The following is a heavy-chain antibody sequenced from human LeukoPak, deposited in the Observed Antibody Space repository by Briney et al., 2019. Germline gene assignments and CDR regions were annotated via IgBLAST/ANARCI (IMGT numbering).Heavy chain of an antibody. J-gene: IGHJ3*02. V-gene: IGHV7-4-1*02. CDR1: GYTFTAYA. CDR2: IDTNTGNP. Sequence: GASVKVSCKASGYTFTAYAMNWVRQAPGQGLEWMGWIDTNTGNPTYAQGFTGRSVFSLDTSVSTAYLQISSLKAEDTAVYYCARAYSPQSGGLDAFDIWGQGTLVTVSS. D-gene: IGHD2-21*01. CDR3: ARAYSPQSGGLDAFDI.